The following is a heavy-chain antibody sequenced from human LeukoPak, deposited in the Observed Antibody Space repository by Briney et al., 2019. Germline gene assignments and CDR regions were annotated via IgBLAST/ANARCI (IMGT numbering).Heavy chain of an antibody. CDR2: MYYSGST. CDR1: GGSISSGDYY. CDR3: ARPNYYDSRIDP. V-gene: IGHV4-30-4*01. J-gene: IGHJ5*02. D-gene: IGHD3-22*01. Sequence: SQTLSLTCTVSGGSISSGDYYWSWIRQPPGKGLEWIAYMYYSGSTYYNPSLKSRVTMSADTSKNQLSLKLSSMTAADTAVYYCARPNYYDSRIDPWGQGILVTVSS.